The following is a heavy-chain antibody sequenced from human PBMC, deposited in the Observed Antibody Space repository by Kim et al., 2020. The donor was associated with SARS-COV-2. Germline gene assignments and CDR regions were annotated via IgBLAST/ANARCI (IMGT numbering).Heavy chain of an antibody. CDR3: ARGVAGGVLDS. CDR2: IYSSGST. J-gene: IGHJ4*02. CDR1: SGSINNYY. Sequence: SETLSLTCTVSSGSINNYYWNWIRQPAGKGLEWIGRIYSSGSTNYNPSLKSRVTMSIDTSKKQFSLKLNSVNAADTAAYFCARGVAGGVLDSWGPGTLVT. V-gene: IGHV4-4*07. D-gene: IGHD3-16*01.